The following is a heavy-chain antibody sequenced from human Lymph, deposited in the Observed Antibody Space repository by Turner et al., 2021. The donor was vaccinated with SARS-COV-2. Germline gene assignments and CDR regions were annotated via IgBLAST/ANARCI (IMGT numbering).Heavy chain of an antibody. CDR3: ARSRDLQSMVRGVDPFDY. CDR1: GYTFTGYY. Sequence: QVQRVQTGAEEKKPGVSVKDYCKASGYTFTGYYMHWVRQAPGQGLEWMGWISPDSGGTTYAQKFQGRVNMTTDTSISTAYMELSRLRSDDTAVYYCARSRDLQSMVRGVDPFDYWGQGTLVTVSS. CDR2: ISPDSGGT. D-gene: IGHD3-10*01. J-gene: IGHJ4*02. V-gene: IGHV1-2*02.